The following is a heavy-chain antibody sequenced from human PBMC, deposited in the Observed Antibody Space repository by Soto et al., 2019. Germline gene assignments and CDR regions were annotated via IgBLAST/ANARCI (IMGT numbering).Heavy chain of an antibody. CDR2: ISGSGGDT. V-gene: IGHV3-23*01. CDR3: AKDRYTYTTAGFDY. J-gene: IGHJ4*02. D-gene: IGHD3-16*02. CDR1: GFTFSSYG. Sequence: PGGSLRLSCAASGFTFSSYGMHWVRQAPGKWLEWDSAISGSGGDTWYKDSVEGRFTISRDNSKNTLFLHLSSLRSEDTDIYYCAKDRYTYTTAGFDYWGQGXLVTVYS.